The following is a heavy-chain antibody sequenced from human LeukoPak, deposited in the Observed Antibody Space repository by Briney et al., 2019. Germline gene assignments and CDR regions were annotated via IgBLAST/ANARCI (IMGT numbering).Heavy chain of an antibody. Sequence: GGSLRLSCAASGFTFSSYGMHWVRQAPGKGLEWVAVIWYDGSNKYYADSVKGRFTISRDNSKNTLYLQMYSLRAEDTAVYYCARGPHIVLVTALDYWGQGTLVTVSP. J-gene: IGHJ4*02. V-gene: IGHV3-33*01. CDR2: IWYDGSNK. CDR1: GFTFSSYG. D-gene: IGHD2-21*02. CDR3: ARGPHIVLVTALDY.